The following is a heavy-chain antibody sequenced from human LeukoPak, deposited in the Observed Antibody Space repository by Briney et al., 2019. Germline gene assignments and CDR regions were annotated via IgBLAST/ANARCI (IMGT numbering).Heavy chain of an antibody. CDR2: FDPEDGET. V-gene: IGHV1-24*01. CDR3: ATQRVTAAIMGDWFDP. D-gene: IGHD2-2*01. Sequence: GASVKVSCKVSGYTLTELSMHWVRQAPGKGLEWMGGFDPEDGETIYAQKFQGRVTMTEDTSTDTAYMELSSLRSEDTAVYYCATQRVTAAIMGDWFDPWGQGTLVTVSS. J-gene: IGHJ5*02. CDR1: GYTLTELS.